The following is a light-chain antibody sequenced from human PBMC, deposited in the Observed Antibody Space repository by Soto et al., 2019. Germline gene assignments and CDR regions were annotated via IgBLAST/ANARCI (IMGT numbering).Light chain of an antibody. J-gene: IGLJ1*01. Sequence: QSVLTQPASVSGSPGQSITISCTGTSSDVGSYNYVSWYQHHPGKAPRLMIYASSNRPSGVSHRFSSSRSGNTASLTISGLQAEDEADYYCSSYTSGSTLYVFGTGTRVTVL. V-gene: IGLV2-14*01. CDR1: SSDVGSYNY. CDR2: ASS. CDR3: SSYTSGSTLYV.